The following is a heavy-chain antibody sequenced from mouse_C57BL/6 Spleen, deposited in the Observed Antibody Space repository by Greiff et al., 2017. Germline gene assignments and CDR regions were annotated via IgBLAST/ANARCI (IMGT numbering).Heavy chain of an antibody. V-gene: IGHV1-52*01. D-gene: IGHD1-1*01. CDR1: GYTFTSYW. Sequence: VQLQQPGAELVRPGSSVKLSCKASGYTFTSYWMHWVKQRPIQGLEWIGNIDPSDSETHYNQKFKDKATLTVDKSSSTAYMQLSSLTSEDSAVYYCAREEKTTVDFDYWGQGTTLTVSS. J-gene: IGHJ2*01. CDR2: IDPSDSET. CDR3: AREEKTTVDFDY.